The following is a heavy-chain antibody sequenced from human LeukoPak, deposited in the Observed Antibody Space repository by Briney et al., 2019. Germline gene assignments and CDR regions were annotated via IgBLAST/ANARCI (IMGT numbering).Heavy chain of an antibody. Sequence: PGGSLRLSCAASGFTFSSYWMSWVRQAPGKGLEWVARITAGGAKNYAAPVSARFTTSRDDSKSTVYLQMDSLTTEDTAVYYCTTAPTRGWLPHFDSWGQGTAVTVSS. J-gene: IGHJ4*02. CDR1: GFTFSSYW. CDR3: TTAPTRGWLPHFDS. V-gene: IGHV3-15*01. CDR2: ITAGGAK. D-gene: IGHD5-24*01.